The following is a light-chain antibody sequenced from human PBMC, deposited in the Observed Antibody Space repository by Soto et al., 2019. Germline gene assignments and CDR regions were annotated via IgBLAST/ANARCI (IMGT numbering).Light chain of an antibody. CDR1: ERIYSSF. J-gene: IGKJ5*01. CDR3: QQYDNSPIT. V-gene: IGKV3-20*01. CDR2: GAS. Sequence: EVVLTHSPGTRSWSRFESATRSCRASERIYSSFLAWYQQKPCQAPRLLIYGASSRATGIPDRFSGTGSETDFTLTISRLEPEDFAVYYCQQYDNSPITFGQGTRLEIK.